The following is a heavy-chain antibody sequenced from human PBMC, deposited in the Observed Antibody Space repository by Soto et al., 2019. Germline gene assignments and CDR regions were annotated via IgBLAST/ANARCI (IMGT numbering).Heavy chain of an antibody. V-gene: IGHV4-31*11. J-gene: IGHJ5*02. Sequence: QVQLQESGPGLLKPSETLSLTCGVSGGSISSDDYYWSWIRQHPGKGLEWIGYISYSGSSYYNPSLKSRLTMSVDTSTNQFSLSLSSVTAADTAVYYCASLRTIFGVVNQSWFDPWGQGTLVTVSS. D-gene: IGHD3-3*01. CDR2: ISYSGSS. CDR1: GGSISSDDYY. CDR3: ASLRTIFGVVNQSWFDP.